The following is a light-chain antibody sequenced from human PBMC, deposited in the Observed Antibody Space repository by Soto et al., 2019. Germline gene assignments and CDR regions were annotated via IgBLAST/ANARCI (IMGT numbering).Light chain of an antibody. J-gene: IGKJ4*01. CDR3: QQHSNWPLT. Sequence: EIVMTQSPATLSVSPGETATLSCRASQSVSSNLAWYQQKPGQAPSLLIYGASTRATDIPPRFSGSGSGTEFTLTISSLEPEDFAVYYCQQHSNWPLTFGGGTKVDI. V-gene: IGKV3-15*01. CDR2: GAS. CDR1: QSVSSN.